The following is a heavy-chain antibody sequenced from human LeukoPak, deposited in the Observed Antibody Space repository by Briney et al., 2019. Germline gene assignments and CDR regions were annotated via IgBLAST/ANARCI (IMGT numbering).Heavy chain of an antibody. J-gene: IGHJ4*02. CDR2: VNPTSGGT. Sequence: SAVTVSCKASGGTFIIYAISWVRQTPGQGREWMGWVNPTSGGTEYEQKFQGRVTMTRDTAITTACMELGGWTGGEAGGYYCARAGAGGESFDYWGQGTLVTVSS. CDR1: GGTFIIYA. D-gene: IGHD2-21*01. V-gene: IGHV1-2*02. CDR3: ARAGAGGESFDY.